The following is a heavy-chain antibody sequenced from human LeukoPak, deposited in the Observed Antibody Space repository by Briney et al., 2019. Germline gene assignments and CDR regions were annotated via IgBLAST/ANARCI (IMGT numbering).Heavy chain of an antibody. CDR1: GFTFSSYG. CDR3: ARGADSGYSSDN. Sequence: GGSLRLSCAASGFTFSSYGMHWVRQAPGKGLEWVAFIRYDGSNKYYADSVKGRFTISRDNAKNTLYLQMNSLRAEDTAVYYCARGADSGYSSDNWGQGTLVSVSS. V-gene: IGHV3-30*02. D-gene: IGHD3-9*01. J-gene: IGHJ4*02. CDR2: IRYDGSNK.